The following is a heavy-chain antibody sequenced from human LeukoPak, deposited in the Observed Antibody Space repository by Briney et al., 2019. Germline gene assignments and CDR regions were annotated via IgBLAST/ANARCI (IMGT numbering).Heavy chain of an antibody. CDR2: IIPIFGTA. CDR3: ARLKGSGVFDY. Sequence: ASVKASCKASGGTFSSYAISWVRQAPGQGLEWMGRIIPIFGTANYAQKFQGRVTITTDESTSTAYMELSSLRSEDTAVYYCARLKGSGVFDYWGQGTLVTVSS. V-gene: IGHV1-69*05. J-gene: IGHJ4*02. CDR1: GGTFSSYA. D-gene: IGHD2-15*01.